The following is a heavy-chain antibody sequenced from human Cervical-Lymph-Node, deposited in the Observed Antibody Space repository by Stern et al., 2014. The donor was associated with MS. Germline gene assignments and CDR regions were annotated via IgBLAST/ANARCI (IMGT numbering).Heavy chain of an antibody. CDR3: ARDRGSHSDY. J-gene: IGHJ4*02. CDR2: ISTDTGGA. CDR1: GYSFTAYF. V-gene: IGHV1-2*02. D-gene: IGHD1-26*01. Sequence: VQLVESGAEVKKPGASGKVSCKASGYSFTAYFIHWGRQAPGQGLEWMGWISTDTGGANYAQRFQGRVTMTRDTSISTTYMELSRLRSDDTAVYYCARDRGSHSDYWGQGTLVTVSS.